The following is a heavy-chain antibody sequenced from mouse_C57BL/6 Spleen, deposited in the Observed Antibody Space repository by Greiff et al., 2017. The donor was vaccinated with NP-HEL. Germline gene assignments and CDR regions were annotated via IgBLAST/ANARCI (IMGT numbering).Heavy chain of an antibody. Sequence: QVQLQQSGAELVRPGTSVKVSCKASGYAFTNYLIEWVKQRPGQGLEWIGVINPGSGGTNYNEKFKGKATLTADKSSSTAYMQLSSLTSEDSAVYFCAREGVITTVVATPFDYWGQGTTLTVSS. CDR2: INPGSGGT. CDR1: GYAFTNYL. CDR3: AREGVITTVVATPFDY. J-gene: IGHJ2*01. D-gene: IGHD1-1*01. V-gene: IGHV1-54*01.